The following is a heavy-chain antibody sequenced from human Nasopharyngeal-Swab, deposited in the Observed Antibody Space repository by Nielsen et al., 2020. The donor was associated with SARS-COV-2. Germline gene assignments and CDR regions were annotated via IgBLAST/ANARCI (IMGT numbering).Heavy chain of an antibody. CDR3: ARDGDCIRTSCYGYYYGMDV. J-gene: IGHJ6*02. CDR1: GGIFGSYA. CDR2: IIFMVGVA. V-gene: IGHV1-69*04. D-gene: IGHD2-2*01. Sequence: SVKVSCKASGGIFGSYAVSWVRQAPGQGLEWMGRIIFMVGVANYAQTFQGRVTITADKSTGTAYMELSSLRSEDTAVYYCARDGDCIRTSCYGYYYGMDVWGQGTTVTVSS.